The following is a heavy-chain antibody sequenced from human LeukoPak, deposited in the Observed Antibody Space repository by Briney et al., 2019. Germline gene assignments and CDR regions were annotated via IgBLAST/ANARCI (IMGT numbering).Heavy chain of an antibody. CDR2: IDWDDDT. Sequence: SGPALVKPTQTLTLTCTFSGFSLSTSGMCVSWIRQPPGKALEWLALIDWDDDTYYSTSLKTRLTISKDTSKNQVVLTMTNMDPVDTATYYCARTPADIVVVPAAMRHYYYGMDVWGKGTTVTVSS. CDR3: ARTPADIVVVPAAMRHYYYGMDV. J-gene: IGHJ6*04. CDR1: GFSLSTSGMC. V-gene: IGHV2-70*01. D-gene: IGHD2-2*01.